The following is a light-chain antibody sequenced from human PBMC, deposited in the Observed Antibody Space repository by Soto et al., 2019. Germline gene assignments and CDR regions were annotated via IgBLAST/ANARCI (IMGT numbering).Light chain of an antibody. CDR2: DAS. V-gene: IGKV1-33*01. J-gene: IGKJ3*01. CDR1: QDISNF. Sequence: DIQVTQSPLYLSASVGDRVTITCQASQDISNFLNWYQHKSGKSPKLLINDASNLETGVPSRFSGSGSSTYFTFTINSLQPEDVATYYCQQYDSLPLSFGPGTKVDIK. CDR3: QQYDSLPLS.